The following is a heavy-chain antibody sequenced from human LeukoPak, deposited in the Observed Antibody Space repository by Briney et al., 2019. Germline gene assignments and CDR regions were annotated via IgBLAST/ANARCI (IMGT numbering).Heavy chain of an antibody. Sequence: GGSLRLSCAASGLTFSNNWMTWVRQAPGKGLEWLANINPDGTDKYYVDSMRGRFAISRDNAKNSLYLHIDGLSDDDTAVYYCARHLDWSYDYWGQGTLVIVSS. D-gene: IGHD1-7*01. V-gene: IGHV3-7*01. CDR3: ARHLDWSYDY. CDR1: GLTFSNNW. CDR2: INPDGTDK. J-gene: IGHJ4*02.